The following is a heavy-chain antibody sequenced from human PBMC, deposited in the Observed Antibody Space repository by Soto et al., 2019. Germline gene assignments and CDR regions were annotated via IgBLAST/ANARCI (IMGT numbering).Heavy chain of an antibody. CDR3: VKDLNFDFWTGYRYYAMEI. CDR1: GFTFSSYA. CDR2: INGNGRKT. V-gene: IGHV3-23*01. J-gene: IGHJ6*02. D-gene: IGHD3-3*01. Sequence: EERLLESGGDLVQPGGSLKLSCAASGFTFSSYAMNWVRQAPGKGLEWVSSINGNGRKTSYADSVRGRFTISRDNSKKTLFLHVNSLRAEDTAVYYCVKDLNFDFWTGYRYYAMEIWGQGTTVTVS.